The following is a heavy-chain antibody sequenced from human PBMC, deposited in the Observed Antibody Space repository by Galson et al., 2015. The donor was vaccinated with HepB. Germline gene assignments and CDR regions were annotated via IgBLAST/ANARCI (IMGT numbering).Heavy chain of an antibody. J-gene: IGHJ4*02. V-gene: IGHV3-23*01. CDR2: ISGSGGST. CDR1: GFTFSSYA. CDR3: AKDPGWLPVLH. D-gene: IGHD5-18*01. Sequence: SLRLSCAASGFTFSSYAMSWVRQAPGKGLEWVSDISGSGGSTYYADSVKGRFTISRDNSKNTLYLQMNSLRAEDTAVYYCAKDPGWLPVLHWGQGTLVTVSS.